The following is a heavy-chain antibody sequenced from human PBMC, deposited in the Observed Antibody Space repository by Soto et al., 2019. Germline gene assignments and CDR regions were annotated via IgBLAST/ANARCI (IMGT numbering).Heavy chain of an antibody. CDR3: ARDTNHYDWLDY. J-gene: IGHJ4*02. V-gene: IGHV3-48*04. D-gene: IGHD5-12*01. CDR1: GFKFSDYS. CDR2: ISRSNSTT. Sequence: EVQLVESGEGLVQPGGSLRLSCAASGFKFSDYSMNWVRQAPGKGLEWVSYISRSNSTTYYAASVRGRFTISRDNAKNVLFLQLNSLRAEDTAVYYCARDTNHYDWLDYWGQGTLVTVSS.